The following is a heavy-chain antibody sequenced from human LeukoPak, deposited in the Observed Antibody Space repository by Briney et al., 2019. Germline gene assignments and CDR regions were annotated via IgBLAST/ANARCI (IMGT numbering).Heavy chain of an antibody. J-gene: IGHJ4*02. CDR2: IWHDGSNQ. CDR1: GFTFSGYG. Sequence: GTSLRLSCAASGFTFSGYGMHWVRQAPGKGLEWVAVIWHDGSNQYYGDSVKGRFTISRDNSKNTLYLQMSSLRDEDTAVYYCARDGYSYGANDYWGQGTLVTVSS. D-gene: IGHD4/OR15-4a*01. CDR3: ARDGYSYGANDY. V-gene: IGHV3-33*01.